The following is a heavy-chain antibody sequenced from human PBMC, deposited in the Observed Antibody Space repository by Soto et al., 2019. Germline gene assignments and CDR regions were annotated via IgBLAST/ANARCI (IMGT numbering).Heavy chain of an antibody. Sequence: ASVKVSCKASGYTFTSYGISWVRQAPGQGLEWMGWISAYNGNTNYAQKLQGRVTMTTDTSTSTAYMELRSLRSDDTAVYYCARVSYSSSWYSSRAFDIWGQGTMVTVSS. CDR3: ARVSYSSSWYSSRAFDI. V-gene: IGHV1-18*01. D-gene: IGHD6-13*01. J-gene: IGHJ3*02. CDR2: ISAYNGNT. CDR1: GYTFTSYG.